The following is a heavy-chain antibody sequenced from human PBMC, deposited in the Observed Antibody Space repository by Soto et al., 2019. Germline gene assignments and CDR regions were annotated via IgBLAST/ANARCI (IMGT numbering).Heavy chain of an antibody. V-gene: IGHV3-23*01. CDR1: GFTFSSYA. Sequence: HPGGSLRLSCAASGFTFSSYAMSWVRQAPGKGLEWVSAISGSGGSTYYADSVKGRFTISRDNSKNTLYLQMNSLRAEDTAVYYCAKDLFRWAHRPNYYYMDVWGKGTTVTVSS. CDR3: AKDLFRWAHRPNYYYMDV. CDR2: ISGSGGST. D-gene: IGHD1-26*01. J-gene: IGHJ6*03.